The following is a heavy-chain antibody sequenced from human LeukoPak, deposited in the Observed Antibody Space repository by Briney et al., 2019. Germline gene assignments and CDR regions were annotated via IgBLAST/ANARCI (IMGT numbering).Heavy chain of an antibody. CDR1: GYTFTGYY. CDR2: INPNSGGT. V-gene: IGHV1-2*06. CDR3: ARALRFLEWWEDYYYMDV. D-gene: IGHD3-3*01. Sequence: ASVKVSCKASGYTFTGYYMHWVRQAPGQGLEWMGRINPNSGGTNYAQKFQGRVTMTWDTSISTAYMELSRLRSDDTAVYYCARALRFLEWWEDYYYMDVWGKGTTVTVSS. J-gene: IGHJ6*03.